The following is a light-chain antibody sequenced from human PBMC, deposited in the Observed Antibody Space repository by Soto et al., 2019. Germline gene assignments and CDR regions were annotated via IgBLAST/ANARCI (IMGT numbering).Light chain of an antibody. CDR3: QQYHAFPGT. J-gene: IGKJ1*01. CDR1: QSINSW. Sequence: DIQMTQSTSTLSASIGDRVTITCRASQSINSWLAWHQQKPGKAPKLLIYKASYLEGGVPSRFSGSASGTEFTLTISSLQPDDFATYYCQQYHAFPGTFGQGTRVEIK. CDR2: KAS. V-gene: IGKV1-5*03.